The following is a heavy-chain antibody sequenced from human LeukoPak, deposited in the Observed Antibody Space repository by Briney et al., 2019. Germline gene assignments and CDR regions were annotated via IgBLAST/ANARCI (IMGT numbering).Heavy chain of an antibody. J-gene: IGHJ3*02. Sequence: PSETLSLTCTVSGGSISSTTYYWGWIRRPPGKGLEWIGSIYYSGSTYYNPSLKSRVTVSVDTSKNQFSLNLSSVTAADTAVYYCARDAGNYYDSSGYHDAFDIWGQGTMVTVSS. V-gene: IGHV4-39*02. D-gene: IGHD3-22*01. CDR1: GGSISSTTYY. CDR3: ARDAGNYYDSSGYHDAFDI. CDR2: IYYSGST.